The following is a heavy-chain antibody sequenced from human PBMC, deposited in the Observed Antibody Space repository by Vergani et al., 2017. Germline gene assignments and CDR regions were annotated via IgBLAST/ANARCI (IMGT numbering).Heavy chain of an antibody. CDR2: INHSGST. D-gene: IGHD2-2*01. CDR3: ARGADCSSTSCYLDP. Sequence: QVQLQQWGAGLLKPSETLSLTCAVYGGSFSGYYWSWIRQPPGKGLEWIGEINHSGSTNYNPSLKSRVTISVDTSKNQFSLKLSSVTAADTAVYYCARGADCSSTSCYLDPWGQGTLVTVSS. CDR1: GGSFSGYY. V-gene: IGHV4-34*01. J-gene: IGHJ5*02.